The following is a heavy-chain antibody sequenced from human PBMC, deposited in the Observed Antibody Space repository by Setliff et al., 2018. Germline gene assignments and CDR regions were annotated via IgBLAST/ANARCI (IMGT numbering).Heavy chain of an antibody. D-gene: IGHD1-1*01. CDR3: ATTGTYRYFDY. J-gene: IGHJ4*02. Sequence: PSETLSLTCTVSGGSINSGVYYWGWIRQPPGKGLEWIGRIYHGGDTYSNPSLKSRVTMSVDTSKNQFSLRLNSVTASDTAVYYCATTGTYRYFDYWGQGTLVTVSS. V-gene: IGHV4-39*01. CDR2: IYHGGDT. CDR1: GGSINSGVYY.